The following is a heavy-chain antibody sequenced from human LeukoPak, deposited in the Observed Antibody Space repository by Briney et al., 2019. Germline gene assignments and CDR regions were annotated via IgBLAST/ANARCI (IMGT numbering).Heavy chain of an antibody. J-gene: IGHJ4*02. CDR2: IYPGDSNT. D-gene: IGHD6-19*01. CDR1: GYSFTSYW. Sequence: GESLQISCKGSGYSFTSYWIGWVRQMPGKGLEWMGIIYPGDSNTRYSPSFQGQVTISADKSISAAYLQWSSLEASDTAMYYCARHGTYSSGWPFDYWGQGTLVTVSS. V-gene: IGHV5-51*01. CDR3: ARHGTYSSGWPFDY.